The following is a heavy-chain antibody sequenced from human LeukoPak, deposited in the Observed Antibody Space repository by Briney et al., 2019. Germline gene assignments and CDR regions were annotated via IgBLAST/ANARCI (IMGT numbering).Heavy chain of an antibody. CDR1: GYSFTSYW. J-gene: IGHJ4*02. Sequence: GESLKISCKGSGYSFTSYWIGWVRQMPGKGLEWMGIIYPGDSDTRYSPSFQGQVTISADKSISTAYLQWSSLKASDTAMYYCARLGWSDGYSPISPLDYWGQGTLVTVSS. CDR2: IYPGDSDT. V-gene: IGHV5-51*01. D-gene: IGHD5-18*01. CDR3: ARLGWSDGYSPISPLDY.